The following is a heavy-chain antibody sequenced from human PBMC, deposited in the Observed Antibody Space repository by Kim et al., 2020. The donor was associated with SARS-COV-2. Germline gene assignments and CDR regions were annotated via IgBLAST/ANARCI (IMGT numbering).Heavy chain of an antibody. Sequence: GGSLRLSCAASGFTFSDFNMNWVRQAPGKGLEWVSYISGSGAITYYADSVKGRFTISRDNANNSLFLQMNSPRDDDTAVNYCARNRYSISLLYYFDRWG. V-gene: IGHV3-48*02. CDR1: GFTFSDFN. D-gene: IGHD6-13*01. CDR2: ISGSGAIT. J-gene: IGHJ4*01. CDR3: ARNRYSISLLYYFDR.